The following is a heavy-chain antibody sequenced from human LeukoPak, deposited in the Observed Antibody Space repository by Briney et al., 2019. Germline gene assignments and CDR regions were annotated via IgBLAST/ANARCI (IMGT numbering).Heavy chain of an antibody. CDR3: ARRVTMVRGVIMAPPYYYYYMDV. CDR2: IYYSGST. V-gene: IGHV4-39*07. D-gene: IGHD3-10*01. CDR1: GGSISSSNFY. Sequence: SETLSLTCTVSGGSISSSNFYWGWIRQPPGKGLEWIGSIYYSGSTYYNPSLKSRVTISVDTSKNQFSLKLSSVTAADTAVYYCARRVTMVRGVIMAPPYYYYYMDVWGKGTTVTISS. J-gene: IGHJ6*03.